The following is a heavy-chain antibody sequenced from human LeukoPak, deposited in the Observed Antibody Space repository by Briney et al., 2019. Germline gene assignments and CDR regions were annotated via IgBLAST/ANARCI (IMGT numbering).Heavy chain of an antibody. D-gene: IGHD3-16*01. CDR1: GGTFSSYA. V-gene: IGHV1-69*05. CDR3: ARVVRFAGSYYMDV. J-gene: IGHJ6*03. Sequence: GASVKVSCKASGGTFSSYAISWVRQAPGQGLEWMGGIIPIFGTANYAQKLQGRVTITTDESTSTAYMELSSLRSEDTAVYYCARVVRFAGSYYMDVWGKGTTVTVSS. CDR2: IIPIFGTA.